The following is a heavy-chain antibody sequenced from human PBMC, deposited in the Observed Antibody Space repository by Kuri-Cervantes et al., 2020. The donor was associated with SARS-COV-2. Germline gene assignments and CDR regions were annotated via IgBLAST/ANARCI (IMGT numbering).Heavy chain of an antibody. D-gene: IGHD4-17*01. CDR1: GGTFNSYG. Sequence: SVKVSCKTSGGTFNSYGISWVRQAPGLGLEWMGGVIPMFGTTNYAQNFEGRVTISADRSTGTVYMELRSLKSEDTAVYYCAGGWMETDNDDYVSSFISWGQGTLVTVSS. J-gene: IGHJ4*02. V-gene: IGHV1-69*06. CDR2: VIPMFGTT. CDR3: AGGWMETDNDDYVSSFIS.